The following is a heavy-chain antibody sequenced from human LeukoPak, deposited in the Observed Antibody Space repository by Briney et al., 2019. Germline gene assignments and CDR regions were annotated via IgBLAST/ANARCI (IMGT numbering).Heavy chain of an antibody. CDR1: GVSISNTLYY. D-gene: IGHD2-8*01. CDR3: ARGSQPLLMFFDS. V-gene: IGHV4-39*01. CDR2: VYYGGSP. J-gene: IGHJ4*02. Sequence: SETLSLTCTVSGVSISNTLYYWGWIRQPPGKGLEWIGSVYYGGSPKYNPSLKSRVAISVDTSNNQFSLNLRSVSPADTAEYYCARGSQPLLMFFDSWGQGTQVTVSS.